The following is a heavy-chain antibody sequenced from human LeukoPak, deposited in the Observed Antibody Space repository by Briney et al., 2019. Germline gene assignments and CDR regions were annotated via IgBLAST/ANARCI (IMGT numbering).Heavy chain of an antibody. D-gene: IGHD4-17*01. CDR3: VYGDFVRTVNYFDY. CDR2: ISSSSSTI. J-gene: IGHJ4*02. Sequence: GGSLRLSCAASGFTFSSYSMNWVRQAPGKGLEWVSYISSSSSTIYYADSVKGRFTISRDNAKNSLYLQMNSLRAEDTALYYCVYGDFVRTVNYFDYWGQGTLVTVSS. V-gene: IGHV3-48*01. CDR1: GFTFSSYS.